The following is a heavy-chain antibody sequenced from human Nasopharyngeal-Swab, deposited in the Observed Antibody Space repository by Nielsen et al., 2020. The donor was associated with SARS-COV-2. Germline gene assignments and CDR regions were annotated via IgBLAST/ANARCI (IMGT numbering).Heavy chain of an antibody. CDR2: ISYDGSNE. Sequence: GEFLKISCAASGFTFSSSGMDWVRQAPGKGLEWVAVISYDGSNEYYEDSVKGRFTISRDNSKNTLYLQMNSLRVEDTAVYYCAKDVHGDYGGIDYWGQGTLVTVSS. D-gene: IGHD4-17*01. J-gene: IGHJ4*02. V-gene: IGHV3-30*18. CDR1: GFTFSSSG. CDR3: AKDVHGDYGGIDY.